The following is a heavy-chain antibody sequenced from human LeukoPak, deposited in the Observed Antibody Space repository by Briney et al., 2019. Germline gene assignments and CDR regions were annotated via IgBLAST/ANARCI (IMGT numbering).Heavy chain of an antibody. D-gene: IGHD5-18*01. Sequence: GESLKISCKGSGYSFTSYWIGWVRQMPGKGLEWMGIIYPGDSDTRYSPSFQGQVTISADKSISTAYLQWSSLKASDTAMYYCATTAAGGGLDTAFKDWFDPWGQGTLVTVSS. CDR2: IYPGDSDT. J-gene: IGHJ5*02. CDR3: ATTAAGGGLDTAFKDWFDP. CDR1: GYSFTSYW. V-gene: IGHV5-51*01.